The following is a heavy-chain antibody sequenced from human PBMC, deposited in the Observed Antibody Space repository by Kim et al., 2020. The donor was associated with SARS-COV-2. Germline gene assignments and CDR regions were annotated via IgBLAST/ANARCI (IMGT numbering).Heavy chain of an antibody. V-gene: IGHV3-72*01. J-gene: IGHJ6*03. D-gene: IGHD3-3*01. CDR1: GFTFSDHY. CDR3: ARDQRITIFGVVNYY. Sequence: GGSLRLSCAVSGFTFSDHYMDWVRQAPGKGLEWVGRSRNKANSYSTEYAASVKGRFTVSRDDSKNSLYLQMNSLKTEDTAVYYCARDQRITIFGVVNYY. CDR2: SRNKANSYST.